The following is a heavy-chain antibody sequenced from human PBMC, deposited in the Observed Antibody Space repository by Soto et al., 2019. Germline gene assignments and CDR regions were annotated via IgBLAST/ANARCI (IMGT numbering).Heavy chain of an antibody. J-gene: IGHJ6*02. CDR2: ISAYNGNT. V-gene: IGHV1-18*01. Sequence: ASVKVSCKASGYTFTSYGISWVRQAPGQGLEWMGWISAYNGNTNYAQKLQGRVTMTTDTSTSTAYMELRSLRSDDTAVYYCAKDRPIFGVVIMPSAMDVWGQGTTVTVSS. CDR1: GYTFTSYG. CDR3: AKDRPIFGVVIMPSAMDV. D-gene: IGHD3-3*01.